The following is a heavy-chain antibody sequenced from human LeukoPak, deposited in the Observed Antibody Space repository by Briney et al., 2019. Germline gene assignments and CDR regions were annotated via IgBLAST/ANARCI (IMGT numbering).Heavy chain of an antibody. CDR1: GGSISSYY. V-gene: IGHV4-59*01. J-gene: IGHJ6*02. CDR3: ARDLRMVCGMDV. Sequence: SETLSLTCTVSGGSISSYYWSWIRQPPGKGLEWIGYIYYSGSTNYNPSLKSRVTISVDTSKNQFSLKLSSVTAADTAVYYCARDLRMVCGMDVWGQGTTVTVSS. D-gene: IGHD2-8*01. CDR2: IYYSGST.